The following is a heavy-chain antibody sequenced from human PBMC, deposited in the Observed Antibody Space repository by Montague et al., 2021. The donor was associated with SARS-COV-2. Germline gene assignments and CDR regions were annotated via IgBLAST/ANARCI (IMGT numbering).Heavy chain of an antibody. CDR1: GFTFSSYA. CDR2: ISYDEGNK. Sequence: SLRLSCAASGFTFSSYAMHWFRQAPGKGLEWVAVISYDEGNKYYADSVKGRFTISRDNSKNTLYLEMNSLRAEDTAVYYCARARGSYLTNFDYWGQGTLVTVSS. D-gene: IGHD1-26*01. CDR3: ARARGSYLTNFDY. V-gene: IGHV3-30*01. J-gene: IGHJ4*02.